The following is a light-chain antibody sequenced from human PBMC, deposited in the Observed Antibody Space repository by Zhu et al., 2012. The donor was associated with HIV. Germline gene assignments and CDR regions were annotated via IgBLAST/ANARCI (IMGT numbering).Light chain of an antibody. V-gene: IGKV3-15*01. CDR3: QQYNNWPLT. CDR1: QSVGNT. Sequence: EILLTQSPVTLAVSPGERATLSCRASQSVGNTLAWYQQKPGQAPRLLVYGASTRATGIPARFSGSGSGTEFTLTISSMQSEDFAVYYCQQYNNWPLTFGGGTKVQIK. J-gene: IGKJ4*01. CDR2: GAS.